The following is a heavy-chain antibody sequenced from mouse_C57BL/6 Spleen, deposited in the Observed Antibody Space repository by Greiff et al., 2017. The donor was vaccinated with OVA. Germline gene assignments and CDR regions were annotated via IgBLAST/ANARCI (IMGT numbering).Heavy chain of an antibody. CDR2: IWTGGGT. J-gene: IGHJ1*03. Sequence: QVQLKESGPGLVAPSQSLSITCTVSGFSLTSYAISWVRQPPGKGLEWLGVIWTGGGTNYNSALKSRLSISKDNSKSQVFLKVNSLQTDDTARYYCARGAYYGNLYWYFDVWGTGTTVTVSS. V-gene: IGHV2-9-1*01. CDR1: GFSLTSYA. CDR3: ARGAYYGNLYWYFDV. D-gene: IGHD2-10*01.